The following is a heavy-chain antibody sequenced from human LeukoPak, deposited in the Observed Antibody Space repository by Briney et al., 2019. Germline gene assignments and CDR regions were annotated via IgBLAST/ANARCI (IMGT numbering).Heavy chain of an antibody. CDR3: AKSKRYSSSWYSPFDY. Sequence: PGGSLRLSCAASGFTFSSYGMHWVRQAPGKGLEWVAVISYDGSNKYYADSVKGRFTISRDNSKNTLYLQMNSLRAEDTAVYYCAKSKRYSSSWYSPFDYWGQGTLVTVSS. CDR1: GFTFSSYG. D-gene: IGHD6-13*01. J-gene: IGHJ4*02. V-gene: IGHV3-30*18. CDR2: ISYDGSNK.